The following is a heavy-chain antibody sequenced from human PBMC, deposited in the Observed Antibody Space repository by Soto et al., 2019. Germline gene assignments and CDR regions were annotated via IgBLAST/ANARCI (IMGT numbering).Heavy chain of an antibody. Sequence: QVQLQESGPGLVKPSQTLSLTCTVSGGSITSSGYYWSWIRQHPGEGLEWIGFTSNSGSTSYNPSLNSRVTISVNTSSNQFSLNLKSVTAADTAVYYGARGGGSTKVDYWGQGTLGTVSP. J-gene: IGHJ4*02. CDR1: GGSITSSGYY. D-gene: IGHD2-2*01. CDR3: ARGGGSTKVDY. V-gene: IGHV4-31*03. CDR2: TSNSGST.